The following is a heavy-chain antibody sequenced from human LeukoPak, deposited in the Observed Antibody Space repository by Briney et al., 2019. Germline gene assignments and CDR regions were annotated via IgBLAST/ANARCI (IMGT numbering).Heavy chain of an antibody. CDR3: ARDPAYYDSSGYYYPSWFDP. J-gene: IGHJ5*02. CDR2: IIPIFGTA. Sequence: PMASVKVSCKASGGTFSSYAISWVRQAPGQGLEWMGRIIPIFGTANYAQKFQGRVTITTDESMSTAYMELSSLRSEDTAVYYCARDPAYYDSSGYYYPSWFDPWGQGTLVTVSS. V-gene: IGHV1-69*05. CDR1: GGTFSSYA. D-gene: IGHD3-22*01.